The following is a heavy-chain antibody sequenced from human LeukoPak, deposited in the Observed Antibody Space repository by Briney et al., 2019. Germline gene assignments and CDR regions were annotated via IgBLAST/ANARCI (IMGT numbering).Heavy chain of an antibody. CDR3: ARLMPRNLDY. J-gene: IGHJ4*02. CDR1: GYSISSGYY. V-gene: IGHV4-38-2*01. CDR2: IYHSGST. Sequence: SETLSLTCAVTGYSISSGYYWGWIRQPPGKGLEWIGSIYHSGSTYYNPSLKSRVTISVDTSKNQFSLKLSSVTAADTAVYYCARLMPRNLDYWGQGTLVTVSS. D-gene: IGHD2-8*01.